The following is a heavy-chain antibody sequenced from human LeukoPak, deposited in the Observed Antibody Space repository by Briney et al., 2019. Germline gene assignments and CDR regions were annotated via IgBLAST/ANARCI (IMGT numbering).Heavy chain of an antibody. CDR1: GGSIRSYY. D-gene: IGHD1-26*01. V-gene: IGHV4-59*08. CDR3: ASGSYYFDY. CDR2: IYYSGST. Sequence: KSSETLSLTCTVSGGSIRSYYWSWIRQPPGKGLEWIGYIYYSGSTKYNPSLKSRATISVDTSKNQFSLKLNSVTAADTAVYYCASGSYYFDYWGQGTLVTVFS. J-gene: IGHJ4*02.